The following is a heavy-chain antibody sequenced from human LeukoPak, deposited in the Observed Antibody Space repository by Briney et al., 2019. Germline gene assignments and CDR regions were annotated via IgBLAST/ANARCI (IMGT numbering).Heavy chain of an antibody. Sequence: GGSLRLSCAASGFTFSSYSMNWVRQAPGKGLEWVSYISSSSSTIYYADSVKGRFTTSRDNSKNMLYLQMNSLSAEDTAVYYCARGPGYSSGWYVLSVDYWGQGTLVTVSS. CDR3: ARGPGYSSGWYVLSVDY. J-gene: IGHJ4*02. CDR1: GFTFSSYS. CDR2: ISSSSSTI. V-gene: IGHV3-48*01. D-gene: IGHD6-19*01.